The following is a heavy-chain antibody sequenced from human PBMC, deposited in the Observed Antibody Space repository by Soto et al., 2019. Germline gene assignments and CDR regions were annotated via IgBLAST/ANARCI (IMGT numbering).Heavy chain of an antibody. CDR1: GESISSGGYY. D-gene: IGHD6-6*01. Sequence: QVQLQESGPGLVKPSQTLSLTCSVSGESISSGGYYWSWIRHLPGKGLEWIGYIYDTESAYYNPSLKSLVSISMDTSENHFAMRLTSVTAADSAVYYCARASSSSSAADYWGQGLQVTVSS. CDR2: IYDTESA. J-gene: IGHJ4*02. CDR3: ARASSSSSAADY. V-gene: IGHV4-31*01.